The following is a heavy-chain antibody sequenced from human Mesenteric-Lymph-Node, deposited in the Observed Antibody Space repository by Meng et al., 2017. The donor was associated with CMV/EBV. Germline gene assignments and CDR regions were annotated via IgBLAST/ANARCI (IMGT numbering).Heavy chain of an antibody. CDR1: GFAFSSYA. CDR2: IGTGGDT. Sequence: GGSLRLSCAASGFAFSSYALHWVRRAPGKGLEWVSAIGTGGDTYYADSVMGRFTISVDTSENQFSLMLSSVTAADTAVYYCARDFGITAMTGSFYYYGMDVWGQGTTVTVSS. CDR3: ARDFGITAMTGSFYYYGMDV. V-gene: IGHV3-47*02. D-gene: IGHD1-20*01. J-gene: IGHJ6*02.